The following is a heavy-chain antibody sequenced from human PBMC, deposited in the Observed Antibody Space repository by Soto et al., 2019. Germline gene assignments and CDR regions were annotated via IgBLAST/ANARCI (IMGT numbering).Heavy chain of an antibody. V-gene: IGHV1-18*01. CDR3: ARDRNVLMVYAMDWFDP. Sequence: GASVKVSCKASGYTFTSYGISWVRQAPGQGLEWMGWISAYNVNTNFAQKLQGRVTMTTDTSTRTAYLGLRSLSSDDTAFFFCARDRNVLMVYAMDWFDPWGQGTLVTVSS. D-gene: IGHD2-8*01. CDR2: ISAYNVNT. J-gene: IGHJ5*02. CDR1: GYTFTSYG.